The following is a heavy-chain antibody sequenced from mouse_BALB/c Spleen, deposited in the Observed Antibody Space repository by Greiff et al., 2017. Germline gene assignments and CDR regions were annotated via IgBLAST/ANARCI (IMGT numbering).Heavy chain of an antibody. J-gene: IGHJ1*01. CDR3: ARSEYYGSSPGYFDV. CDR1: GDSITSCY. Sequence: EVMLVESGPSLVKPSQTLSLTCSVTGDSITSCYWNWIRKFPGNKLEYMGYISYSGSTYYNPSLKSRISITRDTSKNQYYLQLNSVTTEDTATYYCARSEYYGSSPGYFDVWGAGTTVTVSS. V-gene: IGHV3-8*02. D-gene: IGHD1-1*01. CDR2: ISYSGST.